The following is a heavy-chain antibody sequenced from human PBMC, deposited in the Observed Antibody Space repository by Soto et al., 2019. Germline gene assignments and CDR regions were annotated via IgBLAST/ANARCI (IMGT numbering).Heavy chain of an antibody. CDR3: ARDKRKDTIFGVVLSY. D-gene: IGHD3-3*01. V-gene: IGHV3-33*01. CDR1: GVPFRSYG. CDR2: IWYDGSNK. Sequence: GGSQRPSCASSGVPFRSYGMHWVRQAPGKGLEWVAVIWYDGSNKYYADSVKGRFTISRDNSKNSLYLQMNSLRAEDTAVYYCARDKRKDTIFGVVLSYWGQGTLVTVSS. J-gene: IGHJ4*02.